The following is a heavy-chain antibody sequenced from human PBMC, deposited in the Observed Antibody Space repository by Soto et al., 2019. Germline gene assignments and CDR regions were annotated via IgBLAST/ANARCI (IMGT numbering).Heavy chain of an antibody. V-gene: IGHV1-24*01. J-gene: IGHJ4*02. Sequence: ASVKVSCTVSGYTLTELSMHWVRQAPGKGLEWMGGFDPEDGETIYAQKFQGRVTMTEDTSTDTAYMELSSLRSEDTAVYYCASDYYDSSGYYAFDYWGQGTLVTAPQ. D-gene: IGHD3-22*01. CDR1: GYTLTELS. CDR2: FDPEDGET. CDR3: ASDYYDSSGYYAFDY.